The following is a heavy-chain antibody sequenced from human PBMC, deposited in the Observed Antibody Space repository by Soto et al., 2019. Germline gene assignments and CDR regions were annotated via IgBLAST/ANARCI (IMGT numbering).Heavy chain of an antibody. V-gene: IGHV3-9*01. D-gene: IGHD2-15*01. CDR1: GFTFDDYA. Sequence: EVQLVESGGGLVQPGRSLRLSCAASGFTFDDYAMHWVRQAPGKGLEWVSGISWNSGSIGYADSVKGRFTISRDNAKNSLYLQMNSLRAEDTALYYCAKECSGGSCSWGQGTLVTVSS. J-gene: IGHJ5*02. CDR2: ISWNSGSI. CDR3: AKECSGGSCS.